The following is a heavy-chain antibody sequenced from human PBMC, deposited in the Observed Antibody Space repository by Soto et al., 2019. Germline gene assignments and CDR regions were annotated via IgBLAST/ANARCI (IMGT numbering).Heavy chain of an antibody. Sequence: ASVKVSCKASGYTCTSYGISWVRQAPGQGLEWMGWSSAYNGNTNYAQKLQGRVTMTTDTSTSTAYMELRSLRSDDTAVYYCATENPSYCSGGSCSDMDDWGQGTRFTI. V-gene: IGHV1-18*01. CDR3: ATENPSYCSGGSCSDMDD. CDR2: SSAYNGNT. CDR1: GYTCTSYG. D-gene: IGHD2-15*01. J-gene: IGHJ6*02.